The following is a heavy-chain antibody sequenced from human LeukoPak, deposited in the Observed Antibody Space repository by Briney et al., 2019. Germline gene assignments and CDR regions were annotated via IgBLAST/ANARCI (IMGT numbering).Heavy chain of an antibody. D-gene: IGHD6-19*01. J-gene: IGHJ4*02. CDR1: GGSISSYY. Sequence: SETLTLTCTVSGGSISSYYLNWIRQPAGKGLEWIGRIYTSGSTNYNPSLKSRGTMSVDTSKSQFSLKMSSVTAANTAVYYCARECEPVAGDYCIDYWGQGTLVTVSS. V-gene: IGHV4-4*07. CDR2: IYTSGST. CDR3: ARECEPVAGDYCIDY.